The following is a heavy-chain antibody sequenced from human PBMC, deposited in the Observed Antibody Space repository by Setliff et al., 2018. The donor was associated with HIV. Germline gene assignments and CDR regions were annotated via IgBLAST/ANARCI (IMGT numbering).Heavy chain of an antibody. CDR2: VYSNGNT. V-gene: IGHV4-59*11. D-gene: IGHD3-3*01. CDR3: ARGPDSRFLEWLSRPNYYYYMDV. J-gene: IGHJ6*03. Sequence: PSETLSLTCTVSGGSISGHYWSWIRQTPGKGLGWIGYVYSNGNTDYNPSLKSRIIMSVDTSKNQFSLKLNSVTAADTAVYYCARGPDSRFLEWLSRPNYYYYMDVWGKGTTVTVSS. CDR1: GGSISGHY.